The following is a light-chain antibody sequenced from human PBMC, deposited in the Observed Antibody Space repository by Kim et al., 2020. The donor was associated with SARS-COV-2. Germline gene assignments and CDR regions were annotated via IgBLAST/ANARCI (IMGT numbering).Light chain of an antibody. J-gene: IGKJ4*01. CDR3: QQRSNWLT. V-gene: IGKV3-11*01. CDR2: DAS. Sequence: SLSPAESATLSCRASQSVSSYLAWYQQKPGQAPRLLIYDASNRATGIPARFSGSGSGTDFTLTISSLEPEDFAVYYCQQRSNWLTFGGGTKVEIK. CDR1: QSVSSY.